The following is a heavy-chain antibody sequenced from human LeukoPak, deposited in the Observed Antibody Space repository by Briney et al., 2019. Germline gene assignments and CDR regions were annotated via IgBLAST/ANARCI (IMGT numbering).Heavy chain of an antibody. CDR2: ISHDGTTK. CDR1: GFSFSNFA. Sequence: SGGSLRLSCAASGFSFSNFAIHWVRQAPGKGLEWLAVISHDGTTKYYADSVKGRFTISRDNSNNALSLQMNSLSAEDTAVYYCARARGRWHLLPLDFWGQGTLVTVSS. D-gene: IGHD1-26*01. V-gene: IGHV3-30*04. CDR3: ARARGRWHLLPLDF. J-gene: IGHJ4*02.